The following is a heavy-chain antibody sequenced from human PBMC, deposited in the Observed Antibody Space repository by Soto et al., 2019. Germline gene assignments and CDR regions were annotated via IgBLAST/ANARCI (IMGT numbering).Heavy chain of an antibody. V-gene: IGHV4-31*03. Sequence: QLQLQESGPGLVKPSQTLSLACTVSGGSFSSGGYYWSWIRQLPGKGLEWIGYIYYSGSTYYNPSLTSRFAISLDTSKNQCSLKLSSVTAADTAVYSCERATSFSGHHGYWGQGTLVTVSS. CDR2: IYYSGST. CDR1: GGSFSSGGYY. CDR3: ERATSFSGHHGY. J-gene: IGHJ1*01. D-gene: IGHD2-8*02.